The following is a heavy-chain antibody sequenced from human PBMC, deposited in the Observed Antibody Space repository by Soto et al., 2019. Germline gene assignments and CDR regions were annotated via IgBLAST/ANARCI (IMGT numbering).Heavy chain of an antibody. V-gene: IGHV3-74*01. CDR3: AREDGSSTSFYTQAFDI. J-gene: IGHJ3*02. Sequence: GGSLRLSCAASGFTFSSYWMHWVRQAPGKGLVWVSRINSDGSSTSYADSVKGRFTISRDNAKNTLELLMNSLRAEDTAVYYCAREDGSSTSFYTQAFDIWGQGTMVTVSS. CDR1: GFTFSSYW. CDR2: INSDGSST. D-gene: IGHD2-2*02.